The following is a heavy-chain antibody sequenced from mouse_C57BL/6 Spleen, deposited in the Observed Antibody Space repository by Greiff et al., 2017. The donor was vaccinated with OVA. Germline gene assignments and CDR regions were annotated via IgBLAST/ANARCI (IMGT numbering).Heavy chain of an antibody. V-gene: IGHV6-6*01. Sequence: EVKLEESGGGLVQPGGSMKLSCAASGFTFSDAWMAWVRQSPEKGLEWVAEIRNKANNHSSYYAESVKGRITISSDDYKSSVYLQMHSLRAEDAGIYYCTPTKVVGGFDYWGQGTTLTVSS. CDR2: IRNKANNHSS. D-gene: IGHD1-1*01. CDR3: TPTKVVGGFDY. J-gene: IGHJ2*01. CDR1: GFTFSDAW.